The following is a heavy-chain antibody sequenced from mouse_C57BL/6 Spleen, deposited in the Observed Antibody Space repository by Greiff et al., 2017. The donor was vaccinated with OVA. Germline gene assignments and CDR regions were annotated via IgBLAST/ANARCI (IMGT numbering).Heavy chain of an antibody. V-gene: IGHV7-1*01. CDR1: GFTFSDFY. CDR3: ARDATAYGSSYGYFDV. CDR2: SRNKANDYTT. D-gene: IGHD1-1*01. Sequence: EVMLVESGGGLVQSGRSLRLSCATSGFTFSDFYMEWVRQAPGKGLEWIAASRNKANDYTTEYSASVKGRFIVSRDTSQSILYLQMNALRAEDTAIYYCARDATAYGSSYGYFDVWGTGTTVTVSS. J-gene: IGHJ1*03.